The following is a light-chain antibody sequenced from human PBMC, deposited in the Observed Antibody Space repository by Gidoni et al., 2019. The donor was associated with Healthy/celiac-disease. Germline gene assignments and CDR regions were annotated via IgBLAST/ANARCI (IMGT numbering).Light chain of an antibody. CDR1: QSISSY. J-gene: IGKJ1*01. V-gene: IGKV1-39*01. Sequence: DIQMTQSPSSLSASVGDRVTIPCRARQSISSYLNWYQQKPGKAPKLLIYAASSLQSGVPSRFSGSGSGTDFTLTISSLQPEDFATYYCQQSYSTPPTFGQGTKVEIK. CDR2: AAS. CDR3: QQSYSTPPT.